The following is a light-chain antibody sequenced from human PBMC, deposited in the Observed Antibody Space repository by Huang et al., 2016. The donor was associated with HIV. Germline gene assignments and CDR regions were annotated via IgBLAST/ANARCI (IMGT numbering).Light chain of an antibody. CDR1: QIVSSY. Sequence: EIVLTQSPATLSLSPGERATHSCRASQIVSSYLAWYQQNPGQAPRLLIYDASNRATGIPARFSGSGSGTDFTLTISSLEPEDFAVYYCQQRSNWPPGVTFGPGTKVDIK. CDR3: QQRSNWPPGVT. J-gene: IGKJ3*01. V-gene: IGKV3-11*01. CDR2: DAS.